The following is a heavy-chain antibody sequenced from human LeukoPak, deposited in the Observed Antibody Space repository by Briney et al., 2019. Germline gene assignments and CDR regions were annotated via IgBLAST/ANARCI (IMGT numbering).Heavy chain of an antibody. CDR3: ARVFFSGNEENAFDM. CDR1: GGPISCHY. CDR2: IYYSGST. J-gene: IGHJ3*02. V-gene: IGHV4-59*11. Sequence: PSETLSLTCSVSGGPISCHYVIWIRQPPGKGLEWIGYIYYSGSTNYNPSLKSRVTISVDTPKNQCSLKRSSVTAAYTAVYYCARVFFSGNEENAFDMWRQGTMVTLSS. D-gene: IGHD6-19*01.